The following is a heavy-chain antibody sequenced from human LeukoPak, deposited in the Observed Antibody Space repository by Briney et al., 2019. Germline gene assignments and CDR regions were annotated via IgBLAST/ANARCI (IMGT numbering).Heavy chain of an antibody. J-gene: IGHJ6*02. CDR1: GGSISSYY. Sequence: SETLSLTCTVSGGSISSYYWSWIRQPAGKGLEWIGRIYTSGSTNYNPSLKSRVTMSVDTSKNQFSLKLSSATAADTAVYYCARDCSMVRGVIIKNYYGMDVWGQGTTVTVSS. CDR3: ARDCSMVRGVIIKNYYGMDV. CDR2: IYTSGST. D-gene: IGHD3-10*01. V-gene: IGHV4-4*07.